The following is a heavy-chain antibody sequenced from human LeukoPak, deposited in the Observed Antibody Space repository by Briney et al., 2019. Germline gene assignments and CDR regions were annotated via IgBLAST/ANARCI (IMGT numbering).Heavy chain of an antibody. CDR3: ARGARRITIFGVVIIWFDP. Sequence: GASVKVSCKASGYTFTTYYMNWVRQAPGQGFEWMGIINPSVGSTSYAQKFQGRITMTRDTSTSTVYMELSSLRSEDTAVYYCARGARRITIFGVVIIWFDPWGQGTLVTVSS. V-gene: IGHV1-46*01. CDR2: INPSVGST. D-gene: IGHD3-3*01. CDR1: GYTFTTYY. J-gene: IGHJ5*02.